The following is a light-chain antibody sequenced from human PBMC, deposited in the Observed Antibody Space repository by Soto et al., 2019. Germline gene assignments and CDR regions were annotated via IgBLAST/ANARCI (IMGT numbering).Light chain of an antibody. CDR2: EGS. CDR3: SAYAGSSTLFV. J-gene: IGLJ1*01. Sequence: VLTQPASVSGSPGQSIAISCTGTSNDVGFYDLVSWYQQRPGTAPKLLIYEGSKRPSGVSNRFSGSKSGNTASLTISGLQAEDEADYYCSAYAGSSTLFVFGTGTKVTVL. CDR1: SNDVGFYDL. V-gene: IGLV2-23*01.